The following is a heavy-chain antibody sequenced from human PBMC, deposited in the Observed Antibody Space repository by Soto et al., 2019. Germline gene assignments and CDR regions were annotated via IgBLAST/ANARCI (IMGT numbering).Heavy chain of an antibody. CDR3: AKGGRMYGDFIVDY. CDR1: GFTFSSYG. D-gene: IGHD4-17*01. CDR2: ISYDGSNK. Sequence: GGSLRLSCAASGFTFSSYGMHWVRQAPGKGLEWVAVISYDGSNKYYADSVKGRFTISRDNSKNTLYLQMNSLRAEDTAVYYCAKGGRMYGDFIVDYWGQGTLVTVSS. J-gene: IGHJ4*02. V-gene: IGHV3-30*18.